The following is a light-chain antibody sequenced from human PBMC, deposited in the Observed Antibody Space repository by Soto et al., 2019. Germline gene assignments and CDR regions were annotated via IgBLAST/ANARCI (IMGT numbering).Light chain of an antibody. CDR1: NSNIESNY. CDR2: MNN. CDR3: AAWDDSLSAVL. J-gene: IGLJ2*01. Sequence: QSVLTQPPSASGPPGQSVAISCSGSNSNIESNYVYWYQHLPGTAPKLLIYMNNQRPSGVPDRFSGSKSGTSASLVIIGLRSEDEAEYYCAAWDDSLSAVLFGGGTKVTVL. V-gene: IGLV1-47*01.